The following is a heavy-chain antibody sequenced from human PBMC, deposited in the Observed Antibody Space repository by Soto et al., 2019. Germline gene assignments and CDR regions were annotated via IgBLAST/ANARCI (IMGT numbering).Heavy chain of an antibody. Sequence: GGSLRLSCTASGFTFRSYDMHWVRQAPGKGLEWVAFISFDGNNKKYADSVKGRFALSRDNPKNTMYLQMNSLRPEDKAIYYCVRDSKYVGGLDVWGQGTTVTVSS. CDR3: VRDSKYVGGLDV. J-gene: IGHJ6*02. CDR1: GFTFRSYD. CDR2: ISFDGNNK. D-gene: IGHD1-26*01. V-gene: IGHV3-30*03.